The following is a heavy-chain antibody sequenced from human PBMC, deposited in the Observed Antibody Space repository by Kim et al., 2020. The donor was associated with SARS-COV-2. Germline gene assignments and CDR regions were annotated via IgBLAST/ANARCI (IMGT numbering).Heavy chain of an antibody. CDR3: ARGIAVAATIDY. Sequence: ASVKVSCKASGYTFRSYAMHWVRQAPGQRREWMGWINGGDGNTKYSEKFQGRVTITRDTSATTAYMKLSSLRSEDTAVYYCARGIAVAATIDYWGQGTLVTVSS. CDR1: GYTFRSYA. CDR2: INGGDGNT. J-gene: IGHJ4*02. D-gene: IGHD6-13*01. V-gene: IGHV1-3*01.